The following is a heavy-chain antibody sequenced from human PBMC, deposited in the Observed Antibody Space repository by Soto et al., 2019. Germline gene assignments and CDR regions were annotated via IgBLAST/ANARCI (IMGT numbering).Heavy chain of an antibody. CDR3: ARRAAMSSYPFDY. CDR1: GFIFSDYY. D-gene: IGHD6-6*01. J-gene: IGHJ4*02. V-gene: IGHV3-11*01. Sequence: QVQLVESGGGLVKPGGSLRLSCAASGFIFSDYYMSWIRQAPGKGLEWVSYISSSGNFIYYADSVQGRFTISRDNAGNSLYLQLSSLRGEDTAVYYCARRAAMSSYPFDYWGQGILVTVSS. CDR2: ISSSGNFI.